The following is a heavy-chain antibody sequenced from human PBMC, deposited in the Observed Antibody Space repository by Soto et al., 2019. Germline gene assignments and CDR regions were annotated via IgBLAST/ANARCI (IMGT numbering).Heavy chain of an antibody. CDR2: IWYDGSNK. CDR1: GFTFSSYG. D-gene: IGHD2-21*01. CDR3: ALFTPVVIAM. V-gene: IGHV3-33*01. J-gene: IGHJ4*02. Sequence: QVQLVESGGGVVQPGRSLRLSCAASGFTFSSYGMHWVRQAPGKGLEWVAVIWYDGSNKYYADSVKGRFTISRDNSKNPLYLQMNSLRAEDTAVYYCALFTPVVIAMGGQGNLVTVSS.